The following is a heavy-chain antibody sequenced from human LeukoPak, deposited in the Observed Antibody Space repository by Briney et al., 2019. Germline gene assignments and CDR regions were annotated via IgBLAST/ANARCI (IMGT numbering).Heavy chain of an antibody. Sequence: SETLSLTCTVSGGSISSSSYYWGWIRQPLGKGLEWIGSIYYSGSTYYNPSLKSRVTISVDTSKNQFSLKLSSVTAADTAVYYCARQRGSYLIVARPYFDYWGQGTLVTVSS. CDR2: IYYSGST. CDR1: GGSISSSSYY. CDR3: ARQRGSYLIVARPYFDY. V-gene: IGHV4-39*01. D-gene: IGHD1-26*01. J-gene: IGHJ4*02.